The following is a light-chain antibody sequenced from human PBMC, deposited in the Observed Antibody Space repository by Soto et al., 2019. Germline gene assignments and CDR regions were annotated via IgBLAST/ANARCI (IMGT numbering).Light chain of an antibody. J-gene: IGKJ2*01. CDR1: QSVSNN. CDR2: GAS. Sequence: EIVMTHSPATLSVSPGERATLSCRASQSVSNNLAWYQQKPGQAPRLLIYGASTRATAIPARFSGSGSGTEFTLTISSLQSEDFAVYYCQQRSNWPPTFGQGTKLEIK. V-gene: IGKV3-15*01. CDR3: QQRSNWPPT.